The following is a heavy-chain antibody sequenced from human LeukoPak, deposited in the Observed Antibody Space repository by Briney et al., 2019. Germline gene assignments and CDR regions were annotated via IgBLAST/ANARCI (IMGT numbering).Heavy chain of an antibody. CDR2: INPEGNIE. CDR1: GFTFSDLW. J-gene: IGHJ4*02. Sequence: PGGSLRLSCADSGFTFSDLWMIWVRQAPGKGLEWVAKINPEGNIETYVDSVKGRFTISRDNTKNSLYLQMNALRAEDTAVYYCARDPRWRFDYWGQGTLVTVSS. CDR3: ARDPRWRFDY. V-gene: IGHV3-7*04. D-gene: IGHD3-16*02.